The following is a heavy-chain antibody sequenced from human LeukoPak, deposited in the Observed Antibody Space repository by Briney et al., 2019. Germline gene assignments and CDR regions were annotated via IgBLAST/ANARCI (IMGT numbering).Heavy chain of an antibody. J-gene: IGHJ4*02. D-gene: IGHD3-10*01. CDR2: IIPIFGTA. V-gene: IGHV1-69*05. Sequence: PVKVSCKASGGTFSSYAISWVRQAPGQGLEWMGGIIPIFGTANYAQKFQGRVTITTDESTSTAYMELSSLRSEDTAVYYCATGTPGREYYFDYWGQGTLVTVSS. CDR1: GGTFSSYA. CDR3: ATGTPGREYYFDY.